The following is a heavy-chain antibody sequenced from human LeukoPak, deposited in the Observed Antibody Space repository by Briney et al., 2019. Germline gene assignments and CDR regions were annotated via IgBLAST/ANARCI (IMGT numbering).Heavy chain of an antibody. J-gene: IGHJ6*03. CDR2: IYYSGST. D-gene: IGHD3-22*01. CDR1: AVSIRSYY. CDR3: ARNPVYYYDSSGYPLYYYYYMDV. Sequence: PSETLSLTCTVSAVSIRSYYWSWIRQPPGKGLEWIGYIYYSGSTNYNPSLKSRVTISVDTSKNQFSLKLSSVTAADTAVYYCARNPVYYYDSSGYPLYYYYYMDVWGKGTTVTVSS. V-gene: IGHV4-59*01.